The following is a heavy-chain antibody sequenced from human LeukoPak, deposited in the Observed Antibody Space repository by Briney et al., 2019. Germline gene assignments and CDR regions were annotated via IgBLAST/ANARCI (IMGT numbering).Heavy chain of an antibody. V-gene: IGHV4-4*07. CDR3: ARSEDRPTTFDY. J-gene: IGHJ4*02. Sequence: SETLSLTCTVSGGSISSYYWSWIRQPAGKGLEWIGRIYTSGSTNYNPSLKSRVTRSVDTSKNQFSLKLSSVTAADTAVYYCARSEDRPTTFDYWGQGTLVTVSS. CDR2: IYTSGST. CDR1: GGSISSYY. D-gene: IGHD1-14*01.